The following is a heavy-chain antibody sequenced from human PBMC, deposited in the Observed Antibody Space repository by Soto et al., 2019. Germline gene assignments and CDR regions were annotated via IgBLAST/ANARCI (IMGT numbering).Heavy chain of an antibody. Sequence: PSETLSLTCAVYGGSFSGYYWSWIRQPPGKGLEWIGEINHSGSTNYNPSLKSRVTISVDTSKNQFSLKLSSVTAADTAVYYCARAGDAPIQLWFTAVGYYYGMDVWGQGTTVTVSS. V-gene: IGHV4-34*01. CDR3: ARAGDAPIQLWFTAVGYYYGMDV. CDR1: GGSFSGYY. CDR2: INHSGST. D-gene: IGHD5-18*01. J-gene: IGHJ6*02.